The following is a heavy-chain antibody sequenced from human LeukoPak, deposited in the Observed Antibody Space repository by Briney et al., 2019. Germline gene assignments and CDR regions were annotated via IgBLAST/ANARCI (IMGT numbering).Heavy chain of an antibody. J-gene: IGHJ5*02. Sequence: SETLSLTCAVYGGSFSGAYWSWIRQPPGKGLEWIGEINHSGSTNYNPSLKSRVTISVDTSKNQFSLKLSSVTAADTAVYYCAGVSIQLLLVNWFDPWGQGTLVTVSS. D-gene: IGHD5-18*01. CDR3: AGVSIQLLLVNWFDP. V-gene: IGHV4-34*01. CDR2: INHSGST. CDR1: GGSFSGAY.